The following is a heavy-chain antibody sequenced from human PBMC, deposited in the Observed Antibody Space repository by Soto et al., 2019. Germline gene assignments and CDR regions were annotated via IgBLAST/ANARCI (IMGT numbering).Heavy chain of an antibody. J-gene: IGHJ5*02. Sequence: EVQLVESGGGLVKPGGSLRLSCAASGFTFSNYSMNWVRRAPGKGLEWVSSISSSSSYIYYADSVKGRFTISRDNAKKSLYLQMNSLRAEDTAVYYGARGHGSSFNWFDPWGQGTLVTVSS. V-gene: IGHV3-21*01. D-gene: IGHD6-19*01. CDR3: ARGHGSSFNWFDP. CDR1: GFTFSNYS. CDR2: ISSSSSYI.